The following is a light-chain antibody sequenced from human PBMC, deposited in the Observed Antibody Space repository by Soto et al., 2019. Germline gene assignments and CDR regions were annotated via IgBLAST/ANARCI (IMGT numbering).Light chain of an antibody. CDR3: CSYAGSYTFGAYV. J-gene: IGLJ1*01. CDR1: SSDVGGYNY. Sequence: QSALTQPRSVSGSPGQSVTISCTGTSSDVGGYNYVSWYQQHPGKAPKLMIYDVSKRPSGVPDRFSGSKSGNTASLTISGLQAEDEADYYCCSYAGSYTFGAYVFATGTKVTVL. CDR2: DVS. V-gene: IGLV2-11*01.